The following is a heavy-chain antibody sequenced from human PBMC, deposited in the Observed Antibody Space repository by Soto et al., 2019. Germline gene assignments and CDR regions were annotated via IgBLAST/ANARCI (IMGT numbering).Heavy chain of an antibody. CDR2: ISGSGGST. Sequence: GGSLRLSCAASGFTFSSYAMSWVRQAPGKGLEWVSAISGSGGSTYYADSVKGRFTISRDNSKNTLYLQMNSLRAEDTAVYYCAKDFSSSSEVVATTLDYWGQGTLVTVSS. CDR1: GFTFSSYA. J-gene: IGHJ4*02. V-gene: IGHV3-23*01. D-gene: IGHD6-6*01. CDR3: AKDFSSSSEVVATTLDY.